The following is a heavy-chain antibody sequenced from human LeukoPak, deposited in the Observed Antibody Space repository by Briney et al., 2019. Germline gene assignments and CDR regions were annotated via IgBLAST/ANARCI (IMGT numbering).Heavy chain of an antibody. V-gene: IGHV3-30-3*01. CDR3: ARDHRSGTPTYGMDV. CDR2: ISYDGSNK. CDR1: GFTFSSYA. D-gene: IGHD1-1*01. Sequence: GRSLRLSCAASGFTFSSYAMHWVRQAPGKGLEWVAVISYDGSNKYYADSVKGRFTISRDNSKNTLYLQVNSLRAEGTALYYCARDHRSGTPTYGMDVWGQGTTATVSS. J-gene: IGHJ6*02.